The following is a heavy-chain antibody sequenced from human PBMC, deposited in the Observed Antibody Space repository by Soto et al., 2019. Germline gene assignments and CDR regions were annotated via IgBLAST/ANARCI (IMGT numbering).Heavy chain of an antibody. D-gene: IGHD6-19*01. V-gene: IGHV4-31*03. CDR3: ARGRSILAAVASPSNYFDY. CDR1: GGSISSGGYY. CDR2: IYYSGST. Sequence: SETLSLTCTVSGGSISSGGYYWSWIRQHPGKGLEWIGYIYYSGSTYYNPSLKSRVTISVDTSKNQFSLKLSSVTAADTAVYYCARGRSILAAVASPSNYFDYWGQGTLVTVSS. J-gene: IGHJ4*02.